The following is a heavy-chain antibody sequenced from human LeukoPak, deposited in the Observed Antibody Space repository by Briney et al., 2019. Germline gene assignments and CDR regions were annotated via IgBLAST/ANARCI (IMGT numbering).Heavy chain of an antibody. CDR1: GYSIGTGNY. Sequence: SETLSLTCSVSGYSIGTGNYWAWARQPPGKGLEWIGCVFHSGTHYKSSLTSRATISMDTSANQFSLKLTSMTAADSAFYYCTKTSGGGGHDSWGQGILVTVSS. CDR2: VFHSGT. V-gene: IGHV4-38-2*01. D-gene: IGHD4-23*01. J-gene: IGHJ5*01. CDR3: TKTSGGGGHDS.